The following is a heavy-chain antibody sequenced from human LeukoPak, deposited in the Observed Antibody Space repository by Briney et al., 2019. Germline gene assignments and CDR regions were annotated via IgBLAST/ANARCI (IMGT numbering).Heavy chain of an antibody. J-gene: IGHJ4*02. Sequence: SVKVSCKASGGTFHSYIVTWVRQAPGQGLEWMGGIVPIIGTANYAQKFQGRVTITADDSTSTAYMELRSLRSEDTVIYYCARDQRPSCLGGICYSGDYWGQGTLVTVTS. D-gene: IGHD2-15*01. CDR1: GGTFHSYI. CDR2: IVPIIGTA. CDR3: ARDQRPSCLGGICYSGDY. V-gene: IGHV1-69*13.